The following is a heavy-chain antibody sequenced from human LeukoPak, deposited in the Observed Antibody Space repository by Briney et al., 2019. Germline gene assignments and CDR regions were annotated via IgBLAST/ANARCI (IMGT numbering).Heavy chain of an antibody. CDR1: GYTLTELS. CDR3: ARASQDYYDSSDRGYFDH. CDR2: FDPEDGET. J-gene: IGHJ4*02. D-gene: IGHD3-22*01. Sequence: ASVKVSCKVSGYTLTELSMHWVRQAPGKGLEWMGGFDPEDGETIYAQKFQGRVTMTEDTSTDTAYMELSSLRSEDTAVYYCARASQDYYDSSDRGYFDHWGQGTLVTVSS. V-gene: IGHV1-24*01.